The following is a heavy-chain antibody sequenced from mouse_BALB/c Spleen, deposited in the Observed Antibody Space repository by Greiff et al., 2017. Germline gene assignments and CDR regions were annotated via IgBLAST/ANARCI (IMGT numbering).Heavy chain of an antibody. CDR1: GFTFSSYT. J-gene: IGHJ4*01. CDR3: ARENGYDSYAMAY. Sequence: DVMLVESGGGLVQPGGSLKLSCAASGFTFSSYTMSWVRQTPEKRLEWVGYISNGGGSTYYPDTVKGRFTISRDNAKNTLYLKMSSLKSEDTSMYYCARENGYDSYAMAYWGQGTSVTVSA. D-gene: IGHD2-2*01. CDR2: ISNGGGST. V-gene: IGHV5-12-2*01.